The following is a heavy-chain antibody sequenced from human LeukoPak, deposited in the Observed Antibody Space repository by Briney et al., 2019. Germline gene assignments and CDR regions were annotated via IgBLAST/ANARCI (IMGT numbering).Heavy chain of an antibody. J-gene: IGHJ6*02. V-gene: IGHV3-74*01. D-gene: IGHD2-8*02. CDR2: ISPEGSGT. CDR1: GFIVSNNY. Sequence: GGSLRLSCAASGFIVSNNYMNWVRQAPGKGLVWVSRISPEGSGTTYADSVKGRFTISRDNSKNTLYLQMNSLRDEDAAVYHCTRVQAGRSGLMDVWGRGTAVTVSS. CDR3: TRVQAGRSGLMDV.